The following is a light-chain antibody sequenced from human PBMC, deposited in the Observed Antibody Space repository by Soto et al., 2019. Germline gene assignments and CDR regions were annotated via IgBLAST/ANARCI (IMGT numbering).Light chain of an antibody. Sequence: QSALTQSPSASGSPGQSVTISCTGTSSDVGPYDYVSWYQQHPGKAPKLMIYEVTKRPSGVPDRFSGSKSGNTASLTVSGLQAEDEAVYYCSSFAVSNDLLFGGGTKLTVL. V-gene: IGLV2-8*01. CDR1: SSDVGPYDY. CDR3: SSFAVSNDLL. CDR2: EVT. J-gene: IGLJ3*02.